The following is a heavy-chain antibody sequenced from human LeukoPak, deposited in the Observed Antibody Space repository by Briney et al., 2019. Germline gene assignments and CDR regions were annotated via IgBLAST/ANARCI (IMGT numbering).Heavy chain of an antibody. J-gene: IGHJ4*02. CDR3: ARGCGRANCPYFFDY. V-gene: IGHV3-7*01. Sequence: GGSLRLSCAASGFTFSTYWMSWVRQAPGKGLEWVAAIRQDGIETHYLDSVRDRFLISRDNSKRSLYLQMDSLGEGDTAIYYCARGCGRANCPYFFDYWGQGTLVPVSA. D-gene: IGHD1-1*01. CDR1: GFTFSTYW. CDR2: IRQDGIET.